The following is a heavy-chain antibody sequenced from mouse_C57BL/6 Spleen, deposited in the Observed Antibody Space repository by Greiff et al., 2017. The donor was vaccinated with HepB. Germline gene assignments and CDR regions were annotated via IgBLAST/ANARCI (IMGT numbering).Heavy chain of an antibody. J-gene: IGHJ3*01. CDR1: GYTFTSYW. CDR2: IDPSDSYT. Sequence: QVQLQQPGAELVKPGASVKLSCKASGYTFTSYWMQWVKQRPGQGLEWIGEIDPSDSYTNYNQKFKGKATLTVDTSSSTAYMQLSSLTSEDSAVYYCAGGRDARFADWGQGTLVTVSA. CDR3: AGGRDARFAD. V-gene: IGHV1-50*01. D-gene: IGHD3-3*01.